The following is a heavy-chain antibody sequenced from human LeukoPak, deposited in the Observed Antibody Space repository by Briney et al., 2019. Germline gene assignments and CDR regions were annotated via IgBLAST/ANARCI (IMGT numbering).Heavy chain of an antibody. CDR3: ARPRGSRWSIPFDN. CDR1: GFIFSNYT. V-gene: IGHV3-30-3*01. Sequence: PGGSLRLSCAASGFIFSNYTMHWVRQAPGKGLEWVAVISYDGSNKYYADSVKGRFTVSRDNSKTTLYLQMGSLRAEDTAVYYCARPRGSRWSIPFDNWGQGTLVTVSS. J-gene: IGHJ4*02. D-gene: IGHD6-13*01. CDR2: ISYDGSNK.